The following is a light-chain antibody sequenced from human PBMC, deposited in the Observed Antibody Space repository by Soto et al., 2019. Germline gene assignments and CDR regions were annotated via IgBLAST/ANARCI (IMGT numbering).Light chain of an antibody. CDR3: QQSYSTAQP. Sequence: DIQMTQSPSSLSASVGDRVTITCRASQSISSYLNWYQQKPGKAPNLLIYAASSLQSGFPSRYRGSGSGTDFTLTISSLKTEDFATDYCQQSYSTAQPFGGGTKVEIK. V-gene: IGKV1-39*01. J-gene: IGKJ4*01. CDR2: AAS. CDR1: QSISSY.